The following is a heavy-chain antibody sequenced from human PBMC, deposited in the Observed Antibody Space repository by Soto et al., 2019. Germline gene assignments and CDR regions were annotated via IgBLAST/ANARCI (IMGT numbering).Heavy chain of an antibody. CDR3: ARKASSSSEGYYGMDV. Sequence: QVQLQESGPGLVKPSETLSLTCTVSGGSISSYYWSWIRQPPGKGLEWIGYSYYSGSTNYNPSLKRRVIISVDTSKNQFSRKLSSVTSADTAVYYCARKASSSSEGYYGMDVWGQGTTVTVSS. D-gene: IGHD6-6*01. CDR1: GGSISSYY. J-gene: IGHJ6*02. V-gene: IGHV4-59*01. CDR2: SYYSGST.